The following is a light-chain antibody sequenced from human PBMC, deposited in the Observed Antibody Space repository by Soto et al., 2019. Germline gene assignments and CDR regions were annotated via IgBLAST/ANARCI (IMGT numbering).Light chain of an antibody. V-gene: IGKV3-20*01. CDR3: QQYGSSPT. J-gene: IGKJ1*01. CDR2: CAS. Sequence: EIVLTHSPGTLSLSTGERSTLSCRARQSVSSSYLACYQQKPGQAPRLLIYCASSSATGIPDRFSGSGSGTDFTLTISRLEPEDFAVYYCQQYGSSPTFGQGTKVEIK. CDR1: QSVSSSY.